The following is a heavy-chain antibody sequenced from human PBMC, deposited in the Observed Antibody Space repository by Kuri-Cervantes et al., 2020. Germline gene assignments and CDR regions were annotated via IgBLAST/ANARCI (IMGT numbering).Heavy chain of an antibody. D-gene: IGHD6-13*01. CDR2: IYHSGST. CDR1: GYSISSGYY. CDR3: ARLAAAAAGAFDI. Sequence: SETLSLTCTVSGYSISSGYYWGWIRQPPGKGLEWIGSIYHSGSTYYNPSLKSRVTISVDTSKNQFSLKLSSVTAADTAVYYCARLAAAAAGAFDIWGQGTMVTVSS. J-gene: IGHJ3*02. V-gene: IGHV4-38-2*02.